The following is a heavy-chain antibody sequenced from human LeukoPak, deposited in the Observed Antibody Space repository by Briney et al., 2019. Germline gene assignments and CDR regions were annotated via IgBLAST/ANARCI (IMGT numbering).Heavy chain of an antibody. J-gene: IGHJ3*02. CDR2: IVVGSGNT. V-gene: IGHV1-58*02. Sequence: SVKVSCKASGFTFTSSAMQWVRQARGQRLEWIGRIVVGSGNTDHAQKFQGRLTITRDISTSTAYMELSSLTSDDTAVYYCAAVPNANAWYWDDAFDIWGQGTMVTVSS. D-gene: IGHD2-8*02. CDR3: AAVPNANAWYWDDAFDI. CDR1: GFTFTSSA.